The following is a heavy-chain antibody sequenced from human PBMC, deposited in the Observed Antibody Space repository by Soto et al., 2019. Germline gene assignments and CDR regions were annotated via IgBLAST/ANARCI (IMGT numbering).Heavy chain of an antibody. CDR2: VYRTGST. Sequence: SETLSLTCAVSGGSISTSNWWSWVRQPPGKGLEWIGEVYRTGSTNYNPSLESRLTISVDKSKNQFSLKLTSVTAADTAVYYCARENYDILTGYYIDYWGQGTLVTVSS. CDR3: ARENYDILTGYYIDY. D-gene: IGHD3-9*01. V-gene: IGHV4-4*02. J-gene: IGHJ4*02. CDR1: GGSISTSNW.